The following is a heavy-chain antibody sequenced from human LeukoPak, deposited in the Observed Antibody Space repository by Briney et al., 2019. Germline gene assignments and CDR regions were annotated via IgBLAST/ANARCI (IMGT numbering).Heavy chain of an antibody. CDR2: ISGSGGST. CDR3: ARVPEMATMGHNHDAFDI. V-gene: IGHV3-23*01. CDR1: GFTFSSYA. J-gene: IGHJ3*02. D-gene: IGHD5-24*01. Sequence: GGSLRLSCAASGFTFSSYAMSWVRQAPGKGLERVSAISGSGGSTYYADSVKGRFTISRDNSKNSLYLQMNSLRAEDTAVYYCARVPEMATMGHNHDAFDIWGQGTMVTVSS.